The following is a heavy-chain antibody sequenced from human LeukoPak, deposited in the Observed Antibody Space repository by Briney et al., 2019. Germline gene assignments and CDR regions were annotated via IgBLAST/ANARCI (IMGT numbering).Heavy chain of an antibody. J-gene: IGHJ4*02. Sequence: PGGSLRLSCAASGSTFSNNGIQWVRQAPGKGLEWVAFITSDGSNKDYANSVKGRFSIFRDNSKNTLYLQMNSLKTEDTAVYYCAKKPQGDWGQGTLVTVSP. CDR2: ITSDGSNK. CDR1: GSTFSNNG. V-gene: IGHV3-30*02. CDR3: AKKPQGD.